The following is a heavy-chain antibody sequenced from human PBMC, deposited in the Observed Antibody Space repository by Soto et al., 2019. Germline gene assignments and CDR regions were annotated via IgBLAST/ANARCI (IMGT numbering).Heavy chain of an antibody. V-gene: IGHV1-8*01. CDR1: RYTFISYD. CDR2: MNPKSANT. D-gene: IGHD4-4*01. J-gene: IGHJ4*02. Sequence: QVQLVQSGAEVKKPGASVKVSCKASRYTFISYDINWVRQATGQGLEWMGWMNPKSANTGYAQNFQGRVTMTRNTSISPADMELSSLRSEDTAVYYCARSPSWETTVTPYYFDYWGQGTLVTVSS. CDR3: ARSPSWETTVTPYYFDY.